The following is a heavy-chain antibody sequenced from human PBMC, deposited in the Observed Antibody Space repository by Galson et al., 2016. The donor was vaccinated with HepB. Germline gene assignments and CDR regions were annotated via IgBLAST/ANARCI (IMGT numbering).Heavy chain of an antibody. CDR3: GRYGGKNQKTDQESGIPVYGMDV. CDR1: GYTFSSYW. D-gene: IGHD2-21*01. V-gene: IGHV5-51*01. Sequence: QSGAEVKKPGESLRMSCKASGYTFSSYWIGWVRQMPGKGLEWMAIMYPGDSHTRHSPSFQGHVTISVDKAISTAYLQWSSLKASDASMYYCGRYGGKNQKTDQESGIPVYGMDVWGQGTAVTVSS. CDR2: MYPGDSHT. J-gene: IGHJ6*02.